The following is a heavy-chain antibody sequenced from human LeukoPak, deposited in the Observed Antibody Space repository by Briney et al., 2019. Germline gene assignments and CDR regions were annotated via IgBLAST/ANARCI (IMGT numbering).Heavy chain of an antibody. J-gene: IGHJ5*02. CDR2: IYTSGST. CDR1: GGSISSYY. Sequence: PSETLSLTCTVSGGSISSYYWSWIRQPAGKGLEWIGRIYTSGSTNYNPALKSRVTVSVDTSKNQFSLKLSSVTAADTAVYYCARDFPLVPAAILNWFDPWGQGTLVTVSS. V-gene: IGHV4-4*07. D-gene: IGHD2-2*01. CDR3: ARDFPLVPAAILNWFDP.